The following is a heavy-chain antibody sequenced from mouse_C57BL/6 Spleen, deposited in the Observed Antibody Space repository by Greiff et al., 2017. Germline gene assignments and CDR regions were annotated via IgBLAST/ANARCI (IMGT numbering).Heavy chain of an antibody. D-gene: IGHD2-3*01. J-gene: IGHJ4*01. Sequence: QVQLQQPGAELVKPGASVKLSCKASGYTFTSYWMHWVKQRPGQGLEWIGMIHPNSGSTNYNEKFKSKATLTVDKSSSTAYMQLSSLTSEDSAVYYCAKGEGDGYLYAMDYWGQGTSVTVSS. V-gene: IGHV1-64*01. CDR3: AKGEGDGYLYAMDY. CDR1: GYTFTSYW. CDR2: IHPNSGST.